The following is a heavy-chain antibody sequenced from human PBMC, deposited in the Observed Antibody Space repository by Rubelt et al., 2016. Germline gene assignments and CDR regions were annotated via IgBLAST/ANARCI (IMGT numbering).Heavy chain of an antibody. CDR1: GFTVSSNY. V-gene: IGHV3-66*01. CDR2: IYSGGST. CDR3: ARNWGFDY. Sequence: EVQLVESGGGLVQPGGSLRLSCAASGFTVSSNYMSWVCQAPGKGLEWVSVIYSGGSTYYADSGKGRFNISRDNAKNTLYRQMNSLRAEDTAVYDCARNWGFDYWGQGTLVTVSS. D-gene: IGHD7-27*01. J-gene: IGHJ4*02.